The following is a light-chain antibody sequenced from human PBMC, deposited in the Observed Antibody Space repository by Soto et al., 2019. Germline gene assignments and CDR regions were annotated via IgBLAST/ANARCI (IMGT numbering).Light chain of an antibody. Sequence: EKVMTQSPATLSVSPGESATLSCRASESVSDNLAWYHQKPGQATRLIIYGASTRANGIPDRFSGSGSGTDFTLTISRLEPEDFASFYCQQYGSSLPWTFGQGTKVDIK. V-gene: IGKV3-20*01. CDR1: ESVSDN. CDR2: GAS. CDR3: QQYGSSLPWT. J-gene: IGKJ1*01.